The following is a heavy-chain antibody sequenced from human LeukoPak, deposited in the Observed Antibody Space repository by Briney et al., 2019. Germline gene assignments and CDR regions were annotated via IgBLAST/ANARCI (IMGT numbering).Heavy chain of an antibody. V-gene: IGHV4-59*08. Sequence: SETLSLTCTVSGGSISSYYWSWIRPPPGKGLEWIGYIYYSGSTNYNPSLKSRVTISVDTSKNQFSLKLSSVTAADTAVYYCARRPYSSATFDYWGQGTLVTVSS. CDR1: GGSISSYY. CDR3: ARRPYSSATFDY. J-gene: IGHJ4*02. CDR2: IYYSGST. D-gene: IGHD6-19*01.